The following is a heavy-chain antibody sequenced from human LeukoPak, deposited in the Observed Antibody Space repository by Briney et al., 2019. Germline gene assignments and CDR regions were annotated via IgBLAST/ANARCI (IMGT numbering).Heavy chain of an antibody. D-gene: IGHD2/OR15-2a*01. V-gene: IGHV4-4*03. CDR3: TRENRPFCPFAY. Sequence: PGTLSLTCGVSGGSIDMTNYWSWVRPAPGKGLEWIGEIAHDGTRNYNASLRSRVAMSLDRANNQFSLSLTSVTAADTAVYYCTRENRPFCPFAYWGQGVLVTVSS. J-gene: IGHJ4*02. CDR2: IAHDGTR. CDR1: GGSIDMTNY.